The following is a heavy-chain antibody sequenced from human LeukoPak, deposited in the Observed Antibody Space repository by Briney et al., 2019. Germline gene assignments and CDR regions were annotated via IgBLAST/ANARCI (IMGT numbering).Heavy chain of an antibody. CDR3: ARGSLLWFGELYDYYYYGMDV. Sequence: SETLSLTCAVYGGSISSYYWSWIRQPPGKGLEWIGYIYYSGSTNYNPSLKSRVTIPVDTSKNQFSLKLSSVTAADTAVYYCARGSLLWFGELYDYYYYGMDVWGQGTTVTVSS. CDR2: IYYSGST. CDR1: GGSISSYY. D-gene: IGHD3-10*01. J-gene: IGHJ6*02. V-gene: IGHV4-59*01.